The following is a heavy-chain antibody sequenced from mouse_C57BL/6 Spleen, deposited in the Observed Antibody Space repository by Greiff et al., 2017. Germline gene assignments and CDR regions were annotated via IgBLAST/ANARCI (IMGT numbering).Heavy chain of an antibody. CDR1: GYSFTSYY. V-gene: IGHV1-66*01. Sequence: QVQLQQSGPELVKPGASVKISCKASGYSFTSYYIHWVKQRPGQGLEWIGWIYPGSGNTKYNEKFKGKATLTADTSSSTAYMQLSSLTSEDSAVYYCARSGGATVVADWYFDVWGTGTTVTVSS. CDR2: IYPGSGNT. CDR3: ARSGGATVVADWYFDV. J-gene: IGHJ1*03. D-gene: IGHD1-1*01.